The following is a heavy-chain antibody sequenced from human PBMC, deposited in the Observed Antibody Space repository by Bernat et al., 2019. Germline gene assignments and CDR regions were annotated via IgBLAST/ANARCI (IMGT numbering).Heavy chain of an antibody. CDR2: TYYRSKWYN. V-gene: IGHV6-1*01. CDR3: ARDRGYCSSTSCHSAYYYYGMDV. CDR1: GDSVSSNSAA. D-gene: IGHD2-2*01. Sequence: QVQLQQSGPGLVKPSQTLSLTCAISGDSVSSNSAAWNWIRQSPSRGLEWLGRTYYRSKWYNDYAVSVKSRITINLDTSKNQFSLQLNSVTPEDTAVYYCARDRGYCSSTSCHSAYYYYGMDVWGQGTTVTVSS. J-gene: IGHJ6*02.